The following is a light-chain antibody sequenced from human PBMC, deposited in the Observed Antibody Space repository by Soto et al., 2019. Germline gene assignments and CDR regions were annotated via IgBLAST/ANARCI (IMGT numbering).Light chain of an antibody. V-gene: IGKV1-39*01. CDR3: QQSYSTLSIT. CDR1: QSISSY. CDR2: AAS. J-gene: IGKJ5*01. Sequence: DIQMTHSPSSLSASVGDRVTITCRASQSISSYLNWYQQKPGKAPKLLIYAASSLQSGDPSRFSGSGSGTDFTLTISSLQPEDFATYYCQQSYSTLSITFGQGTRLEIK.